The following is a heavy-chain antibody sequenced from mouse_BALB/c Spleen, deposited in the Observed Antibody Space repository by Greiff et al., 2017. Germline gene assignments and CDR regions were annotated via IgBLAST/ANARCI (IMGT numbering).Heavy chain of an antibody. CDR3: TYDDYAMDY. V-gene: IGHV1-15*01. CDR1: GYTFTDYE. D-gene: IGHD2-12*01. J-gene: IGHJ4*01. CDR2: IDPETGGT. Sequence: QVQLQQSGAELVRPGASVTLSCKASGYTFTDYEMHWVKQTPVHGLEWIGAIDPETGGTAYNQKFKGKATLTADKSSSTAYMELRSLTSEDSAVYYCTYDDYAMDYWGQGTSVTVSS.